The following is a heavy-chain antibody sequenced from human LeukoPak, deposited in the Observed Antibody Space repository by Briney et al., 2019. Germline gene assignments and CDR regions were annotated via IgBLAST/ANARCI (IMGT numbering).Heavy chain of an antibody. V-gene: IGHV3-23*01. J-gene: IGHJ4*02. Sequence: GGSLRLSCAASGFTFSSYAMSWVRQAPGKGLEWVSAISGSGGSTYYADSVKGRFTISRDNSKNTLYLQMNSLRAEDTAVYYCAKRSPVMVRRGFGTRFDYWGQGTLVTVSS. CDR1: GFTFSSYA. CDR3: AKRSPVMVRRGFGTRFDY. D-gene: IGHD3-10*01. CDR2: ISGSGGST.